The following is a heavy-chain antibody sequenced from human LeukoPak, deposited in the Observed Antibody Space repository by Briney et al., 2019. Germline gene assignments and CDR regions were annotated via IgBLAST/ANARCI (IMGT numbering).Heavy chain of an antibody. CDR3: AKVFGYSSSSGGDYGMDV. CDR1: GFTFSSYA. J-gene: IGHJ6*02. Sequence: GSLLLSCVASGFTFSSYAMNWVRQAPGKGLEWVSTISGSGGSTYYTDSVKGRFTISRDNSRNTLYLQMNSLRAEDTAVYSCAKVFGYSSSSGGDYGMDVWGQGTTVTVSS. CDR2: ISGSGGST. V-gene: IGHV3-23*01. D-gene: IGHD6-13*01.